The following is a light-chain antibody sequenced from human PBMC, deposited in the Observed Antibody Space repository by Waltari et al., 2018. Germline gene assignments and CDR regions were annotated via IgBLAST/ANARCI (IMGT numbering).Light chain of an antibody. J-gene: IGLJ3*02. Sequence: QLVLTQSPSASASLGASVKLTCTLSSGHSSNVIAWHQQQPEKGPRYLMKVNSDGSHSKGDEIPDRFSGSSSGAERYLTISSVQSEDKADYYCQTGGHGTWVFGGGTKLTVL. CDR3: QTGGHGTWV. V-gene: IGLV4-69*01. CDR2: VNSDGSH. CDR1: SGHSSNV.